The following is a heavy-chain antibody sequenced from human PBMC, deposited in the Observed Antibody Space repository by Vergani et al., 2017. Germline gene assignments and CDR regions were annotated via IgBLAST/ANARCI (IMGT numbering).Heavy chain of an antibody. CDR1: GFSFTTYA. Sequence: EVQLLESGGDLVQPGGSLRLSCAASGFSFTTYAMSWVRQAPGKGLEWVSTINTNGDYTRYGDSVKGRFTISRDNSKNSLYLQMNSLRAEDMALYYCAKDLGDYYYYGMDVWGQGTTVTVSS. CDR2: INTNGDYT. J-gene: IGHJ6*02. V-gene: IGHV3-23*01. CDR3: AKDLGDYYYYGMDV.